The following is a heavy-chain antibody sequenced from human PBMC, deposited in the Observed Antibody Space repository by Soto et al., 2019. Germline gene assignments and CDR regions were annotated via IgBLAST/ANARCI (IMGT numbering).Heavy chain of an antibody. CDR3: AGQAIYYDSSGYSAFDAFDI. Sequence: GESLKISCKGSGYGFTSYWIGWVRQMPGKGLEWMGIIYPGDSDTRYSPSFQGQVTISADKSISTAYLQWSSLKASDTAMYYCAGQAIYYDSSGYSAFDAFDIWGQGTMVTVSS. CDR2: IYPGDSDT. J-gene: IGHJ3*02. CDR1: GYGFTSYW. D-gene: IGHD3-22*01. V-gene: IGHV5-51*01.